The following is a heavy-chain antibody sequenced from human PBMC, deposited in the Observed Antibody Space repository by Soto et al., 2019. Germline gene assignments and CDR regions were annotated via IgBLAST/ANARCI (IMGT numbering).Heavy chain of an antibody. V-gene: IGHV3-30*19. CDR2: TSYDGNTK. J-gene: IGHJ5*02. CDR1: GFRFKSFV. Sequence: QLVESGGGVVQTGTSLRLSCAASGFRFKSFVMHWVRQVPGKGLQWVALTSYDGNTKYYGYSVQGRFIVSRDNYKNTLELQMDRVRLEYTALYYSARWGSTGGLDLWGQGTLVSVSS. CDR3: ARWGSTGGLDL. D-gene: IGHD3-16*01.